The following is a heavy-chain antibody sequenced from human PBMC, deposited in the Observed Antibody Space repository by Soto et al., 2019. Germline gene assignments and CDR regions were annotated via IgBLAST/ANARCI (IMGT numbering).Heavy chain of an antibody. D-gene: IGHD4-17*01. CDR3: ATDPADYGDPVRWFDP. Sequence: QVQLQESGPGLVKPSQTLSLTCTVSGGSIRSGGYYWSWIRQHPGKGLEWIGYIYYSGSTYYNPSLKSRVTISVDTSKNQFSLKLSSVTAADMAVYYCATDPADYGDPVRWFDPWGQGTLVTVSS. CDR1: GGSIRSGGYY. J-gene: IGHJ5*02. CDR2: IYYSGST. V-gene: IGHV4-31*03.